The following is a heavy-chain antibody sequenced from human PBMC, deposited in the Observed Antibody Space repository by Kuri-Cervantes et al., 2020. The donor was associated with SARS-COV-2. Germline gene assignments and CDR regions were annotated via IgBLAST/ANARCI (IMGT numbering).Heavy chain of an antibody. V-gene: IGHV3-30*04. J-gene: IGHJ6*03. Sequence: LSLTCAASGFPFRSYAMHWVRQAPGKGLEWVAVISYDGSNKYYADSVKGRFTISRDNSKNTPYLQMNSLRAEDTAVYYCATTHGDRVRYYYYYMDVWGKGTTVTVSS. CDR1: GFPFRSYA. CDR2: ISYDGSNK. D-gene: IGHD4-17*01. CDR3: ATTHGDRVRYYYYYMDV.